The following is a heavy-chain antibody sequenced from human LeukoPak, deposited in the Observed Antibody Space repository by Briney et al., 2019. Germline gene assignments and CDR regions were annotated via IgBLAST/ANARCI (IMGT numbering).Heavy chain of an antibody. Sequence: PGGSLRLSCAASGFTFSSYSMNWVRQAPGKGLEWVSSISSSSSYIYYADSVKGRFTISRDNAKNSLYLQMSSLRAEDTAVYYCARDHFVMTTVTTTPIYWGQGTLVTVSS. J-gene: IGHJ4*02. CDR3: ARDHFVMTTVTTTPIY. V-gene: IGHV3-21*01. CDR1: GFTFSSYS. D-gene: IGHD4-17*01. CDR2: ISSSSSYI.